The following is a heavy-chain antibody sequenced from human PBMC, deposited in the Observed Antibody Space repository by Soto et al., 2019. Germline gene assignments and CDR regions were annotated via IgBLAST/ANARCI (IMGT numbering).Heavy chain of an antibody. D-gene: IGHD2-8*02. V-gene: IGHV3-23*01. CDR3: AKETATGGGAFDI. J-gene: IGHJ3*02. Sequence: GGSLRLSCAASGFTCSGYDMSWVRQAPGKGLEWVSTILVDGRTFYVDSVKGRFTISRDNSKNTVYLQMNSLTAGDTALYYCAKETATGGGAFDICGQGTMVTVSS. CDR2: ILVDGRT. CDR1: GFTCSGYD.